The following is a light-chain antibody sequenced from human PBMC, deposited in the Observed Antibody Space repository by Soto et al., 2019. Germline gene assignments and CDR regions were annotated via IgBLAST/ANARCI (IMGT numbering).Light chain of an antibody. CDR1: QSVSSN. CDR2: GAS. CDR3: QQHSHWPPWT. V-gene: IGKV3-15*01. Sequence: EIVMTQSPATLSVFPGERATLSCRASQSVSSNLAWYQQKPGQAPTLLISGASARATGIPARFSGSGSGTEFTLTISSLQSEDFAVYYCQQHSHWPPWTFGQGTRVEIQ. J-gene: IGKJ1*01.